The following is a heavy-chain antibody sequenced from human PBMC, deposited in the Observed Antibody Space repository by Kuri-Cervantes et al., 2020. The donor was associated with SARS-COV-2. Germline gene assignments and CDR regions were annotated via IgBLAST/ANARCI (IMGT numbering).Heavy chain of an antibody. CDR1: GFTFDDYA. CDR3: AKVDY. V-gene: IGHV3-43D*03. CDR2: VSWDGGST. Sequence: GESLKISCAASGFTFDDYAMHWVRQAPGKGLEWVSLVSWDGGSTYYADSVKGRFTISRDNSKNTLYLQMNSLRAEDTAVYYCAKVDYWGQGTLVTVSS. J-gene: IGHJ4*02.